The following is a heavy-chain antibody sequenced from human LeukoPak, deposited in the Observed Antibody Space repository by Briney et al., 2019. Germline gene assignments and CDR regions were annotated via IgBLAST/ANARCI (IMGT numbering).Heavy chain of an antibody. CDR2: IKQHGSEK. V-gene: IGHV3-7*01. Sequence: GGSLRLSCAASGFTFSSYWMSWVRQAPGKGLEWAANIKQHGSEKYYVDSVKGRFTISRDNAKNSLYLQTNSLRAEDTAVYYCALIVPEYFQHWGQGTLVTVSS. J-gene: IGHJ1*01. D-gene: IGHD2-15*01. CDR3: ALIVPEYFQH. CDR1: GFTFSSYW.